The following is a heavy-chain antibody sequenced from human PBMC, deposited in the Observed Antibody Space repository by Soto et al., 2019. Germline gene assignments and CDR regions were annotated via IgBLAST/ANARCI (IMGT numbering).Heavy chain of an antibody. CDR2: IYYSGST. CDR1: GGSISSSSYY. V-gene: IGHV4-39*01. Sequence: ETLSLTCTVSGGSISSSSYYWGWIRQPPGKGLEWIGSIYYSGSTYYNPSLKSRVTISVDTSKNQFSLKLSSVTAADTAVYYCARQVLLSGWFDPWGQGTLVTVS. CDR3: ARQVLLSGWFDP. J-gene: IGHJ5*02. D-gene: IGHD2-15*01.